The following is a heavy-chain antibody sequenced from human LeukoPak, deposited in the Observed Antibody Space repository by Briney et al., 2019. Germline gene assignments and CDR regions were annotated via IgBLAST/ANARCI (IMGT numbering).Heavy chain of an antibody. Sequence: GGSLRLSCAASGFTFSSYSMSWVRQAPGKGLEWVSYISSSSSTIYYADSVKGRFTISRDNAKNSLYLQMNSLRAEDTALYYCAKDGDCSSTSCPYYYYYYMDVWGKGTTVTVSS. CDR2: ISSSSSTI. D-gene: IGHD2-2*01. CDR1: GFTFSSYS. J-gene: IGHJ6*03. V-gene: IGHV3-48*01. CDR3: AKDGDCSSTSCPYYYYYYMDV.